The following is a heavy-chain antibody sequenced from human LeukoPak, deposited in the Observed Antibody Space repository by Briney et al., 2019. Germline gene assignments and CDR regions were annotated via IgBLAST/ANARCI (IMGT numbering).Heavy chain of an antibody. D-gene: IGHD5-24*01. J-gene: IGHJ5*02. CDR2: ISSDSSYI. CDR1: GFTFSSYI. Sequence: PGGSLRLSCAASGFTFSSYIMNWVRQAPGKGLEWVSSISSDSSYIYYADSVKGRFTISRDNSRNILHLQMSSLRAEDTAIYYCAKQFVDIWGQGTLVIVSS. CDR3: AKQFVDI. V-gene: IGHV3-21*04.